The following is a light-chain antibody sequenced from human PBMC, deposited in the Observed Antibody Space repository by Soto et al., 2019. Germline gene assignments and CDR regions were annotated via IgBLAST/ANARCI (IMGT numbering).Light chain of an antibody. J-gene: IGKJ1*01. Sequence: EIVMTQSPVTLSVSPGERATLSCRASQSISSTLSWYQLKPGQSPRLLIYDASTRATGIPARFSGSGSGTEFTLTISSLPSEDFAVYYCQQYNSRPHTFGQGTKVEIK. CDR3: QQYNSRPHT. V-gene: IGKV3-15*01. CDR1: QSISST. CDR2: DAS.